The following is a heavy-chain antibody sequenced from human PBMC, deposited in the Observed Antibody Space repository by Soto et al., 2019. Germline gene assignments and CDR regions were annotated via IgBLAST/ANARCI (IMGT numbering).Heavy chain of an antibody. D-gene: IGHD2-2*02. CDR3: ARDGCSSTSCYTYYYYGMDV. V-gene: IGHV1-3*01. CDR1: GYTFTSYA. Sequence: EASVKVSCKASGYTFTSYAMHWVRQAPGQRLEWMGWINAGNGNTKYSQKFQGRVTITRDTSASTAYMELSSLRSEDTAVYYCARDGCSSTSCYTYYYYGMDVWGQGTTVTVSS. CDR2: INAGNGNT. J-gene: IGHJ6*02.